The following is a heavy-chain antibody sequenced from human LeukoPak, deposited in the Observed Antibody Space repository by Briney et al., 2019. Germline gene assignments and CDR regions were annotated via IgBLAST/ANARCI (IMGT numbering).Heavy chain of an antibody. CDR1: GGTFSSYA. CDR3: ARDDYYDSSGH. D-gene: IGHD3-22*01. V-gene: IGHV1-69*13. Sequence: ASVKVSCKASGGTFSSYAISWVRQAPGQGLEWMGGIIPIFGTANYAQKFQGRVTITADESTSTAYMELSSLRSEDTAVYHCARDDYYDSSGHWGQGTLVTVSS. CDR2: IIPIFGTA. J-gene: IGHJ4*02.